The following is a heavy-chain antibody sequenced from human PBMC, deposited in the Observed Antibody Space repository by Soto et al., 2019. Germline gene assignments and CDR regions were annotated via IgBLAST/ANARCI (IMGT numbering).Heavy chain of an antibody. J-gene: IGHJ4*02. CDR2: ISSSSSYI. D-gene: IGHD5-18*01. CDR3: ARDQPGYSYGYGLGY. V-gene: IGHV3-21*01. CDR1: GFTFSSYS. Sequence: GGSLRLSCAASGFTFSSYSMNWVRQAPWKGLEWVSSISSSSSYIYYADSVKGRFTISRDNAKNSLYLQMNSLRAEDTAVYYCARDQPGYSYGYGLGYWGQGTLVTVSS.